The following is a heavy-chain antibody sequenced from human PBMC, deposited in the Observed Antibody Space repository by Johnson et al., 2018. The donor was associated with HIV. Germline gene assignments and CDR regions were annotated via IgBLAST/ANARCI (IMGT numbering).Heavy chain of an antibody. CDR2: ISGSGGST. V-gene: IGHV3-23*04. CDR1: GFTFSSYA. Sequence: VQLVESGGGVVQPGRSLRLSCAASGFTFSSYAMSWVRQAPGKGLEWVSAISGSGGSTYYADSVKCRFTISRDNSKNTLYLQMNSLRAEDTAVYYCARDMCSGGSCYAFDIWGQGTMVTVSS. D-gene: IGHD2-15*01. J-gene: IGHJ3*02. CDR3: ARDMCSGGSCYAFDI.